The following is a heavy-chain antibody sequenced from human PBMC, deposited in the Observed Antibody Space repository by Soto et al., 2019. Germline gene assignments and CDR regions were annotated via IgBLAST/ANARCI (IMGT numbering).Heavy chain of an antibody. CDR1: GFTFSSYA. J-gene: IGHJ4*02. CDR2: ISGSGGST. V-gene: IGHV3-23*01. Sequence: PGGSLSLSCAASGFTFSSYAMSWVRQAPGKGLEWVSAISGSGGSTYYADSVKGRFTISRDNSKNTLYLQMNSLRAEDTAVYYCESQQLVALFDYWGQGTLVTVSS. CDR3: ESQQLVALFDY. D-gene: IGHD6-6*01.